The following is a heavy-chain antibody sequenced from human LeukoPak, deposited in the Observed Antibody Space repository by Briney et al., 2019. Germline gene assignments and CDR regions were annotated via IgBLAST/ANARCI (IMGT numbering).Heavy chain of an antibody. V-gene: IGHV3-48*03. J-gene: IGHJ4*02. Sequence: GGSLRLSCAASGSTFSSYEMNWVRQAPGKGLEWVSYISSSGSTIYYADSVKGRFTISRDNAKNSLYLQMNSLRAEDTAVYYCAREYGSGSYSNWGQGTLVTVSS. CDR2: ISSSGSTI. CDR1: GSTFSSYE. D-gene: IGHD3-10*01. CDR3: AREYGSGSYSN.